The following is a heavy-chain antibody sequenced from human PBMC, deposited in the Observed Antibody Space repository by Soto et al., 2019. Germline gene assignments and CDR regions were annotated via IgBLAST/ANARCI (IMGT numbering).Heavy chain of an antibody. CDR2: INHSGST. Sequence: QVQLQQWGAGLLKPSETLSLTCAVYGGSFSGYYWSWIRQPPGKGLEWIGEINHSGSTNYNPSLKSRVTIAVDTSKNQCSLKLSSVTAADTAVYYCARGTGGSSWYIWFDPWGQGTLVTVSS. J-gene: IGHJ5*02. CDR3: ARGTGGSSWYIWFDP. CDR1: GGSFSGYY. V-gene: IGHV4-34*01. D-gene: IGHD6-13*01.